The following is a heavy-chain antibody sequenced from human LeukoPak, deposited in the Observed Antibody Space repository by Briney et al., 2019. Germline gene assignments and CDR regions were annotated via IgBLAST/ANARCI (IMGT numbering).Heavy chain of an antibody. CDR3: ASRGYYYDSSGYC. CDR2: INHSGST. CDR1: GGSFSGYY. J-gene: IGHJ4*02. D-gene: IGHD3-22*01. V-gene: IGHV4-34*01. Sequence: SETLSLTCAVYGGSFSGYYWSWIRQPPGKGLEWIGEINHSGSTNYNPSLKSRVTISVDTSKNQFSLKLSSVTAADTAVYYCASRGYYYDSSGYCWGQGTLVTVSS.